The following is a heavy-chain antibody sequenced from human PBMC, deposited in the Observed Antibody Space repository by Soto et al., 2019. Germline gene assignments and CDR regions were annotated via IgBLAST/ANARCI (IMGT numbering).Heavy chain of an antibody. D-gene: IGHD1-26*01. V-gene: IGHV5-10-1*01. J-gene: IGHJ4*02. Sequence: GESLKISCQISGYSFTSYWISWVRQMPGKGLEWMGRIDPSDSYTNYSPSFQGHVTISADKSISTAYLQWSSLKASAAAMYYCARPIWSYYRSRYYVDYWGQVALVTVYS. CDR1: GYSFTSYW. CDR2: IDPSDSYT. CDR3: ARPIWSYYRSRYYVDY.